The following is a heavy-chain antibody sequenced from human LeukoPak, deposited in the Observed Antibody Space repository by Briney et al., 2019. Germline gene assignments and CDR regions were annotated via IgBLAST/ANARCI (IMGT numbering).Heavy chain of an antibody. J-gene: IGHJ5*02. Sequence: ASVKVSCKASGYAFSSHGISWVRQAPGQGLEWMGWISAYNGNTNYAQKFQGRVTITADESTSTAYMELSSLRSEDTAVYYCARRVEVNWFDPWGQGTLVTVSS. CDR1: GYAFSSHG. CDR2: ISAYNGNT. D-gene: IGHD3-3*01. V-gene: IGHV1-18*01. CDR3: ARRVEVNWFDP.